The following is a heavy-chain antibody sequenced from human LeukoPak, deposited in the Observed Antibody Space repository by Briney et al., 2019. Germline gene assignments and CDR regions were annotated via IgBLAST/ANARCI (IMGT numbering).Heavy chain of an antibody. D-gene: IGHD6-13*01. CDR1: GFTFSSYG. J-gene: IGHJ4*02. Sequence: GGSLRLSCAASGFTFSSYGMHWVRQAPDKGLEWVAVISYDGSNKYYADSVKGRFTISRDNSKNTLYLQMNSLRAEDTAVYYCAKHLLAAAFDYWGQGTLVTVSS. CDR3: AKHLLAAAFDY. CDR2: ISYDGSNK. V-gene: IGHV3-30*18.